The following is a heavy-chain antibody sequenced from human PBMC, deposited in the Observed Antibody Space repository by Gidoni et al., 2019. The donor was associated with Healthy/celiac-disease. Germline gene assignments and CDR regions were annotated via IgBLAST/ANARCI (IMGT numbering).Heavy chain of an antibody. Sequence: EVQLVESGGGLVKPGGSLRLSCAASGFTFSNAWMNWVRQAPGKGLEWVGRIKSKTDGGTTDYAAPVKGRFTISRDDSKNTLYLQMNSLKTEDTAVYYCTTDLPLLAMVRGANGMDVWGQGTTVTVSS. D-gene: IGHD3-10*01. J-gene: IGHJ6*02. CDR3: TTDLPLLAMVRGANGMDV. CDR2: IKSKTDGGTT. CDR1: GFTFSNAW. V-gene: IGHV3-15*07.